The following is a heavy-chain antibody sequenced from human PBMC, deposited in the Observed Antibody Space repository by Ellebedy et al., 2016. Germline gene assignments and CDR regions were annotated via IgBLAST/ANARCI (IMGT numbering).Heavy chain of an antibody. V-gene: IGHV3-21*01. CDR1: GFTFSSYS. J-gene: IGHJ4*02. Sequence: GESLKISCAASGFTFSSYSMNWVRQAPGKGLEWVSSISSSSSNIYYAESVKGRFTISRDNAKNSLYLQMNSLRAEDTAVYYCARLYSGSNFDYWGQGTLVTVSS. D-gene: IGHD1-26*01. CDR3: ARLYSGSNFDY. CDR2: ISSSSSNI.